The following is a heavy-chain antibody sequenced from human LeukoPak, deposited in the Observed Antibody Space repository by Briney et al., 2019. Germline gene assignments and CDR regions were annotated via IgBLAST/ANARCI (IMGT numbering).Heavy chain of an antibody. CDR3: ARAPHYYDSSGYFY. J-gene: IGHJ4*02. CDR1: GFTFSSYA. CDR2: ISYDGSNK. V-gene: IGHV3-30-3*01. D-gene: IGHD3-22*01. Sequence: GGSLRLSWAASGFTFSSYAMHWVRQAPGKGVEWVAVISYDGSNKYYADSVKGRFTISRDNSKNTLYLQMNSLRAEDTAVYYCARAPHYYDSSGYFYWGQGTLVTVSS.